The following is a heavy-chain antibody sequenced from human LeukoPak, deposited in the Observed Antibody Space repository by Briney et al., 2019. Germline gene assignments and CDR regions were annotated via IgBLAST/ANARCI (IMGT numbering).Heavy chain of an antibody. CDR1: AFTFSTYA. CDR2: IASETYGGTA. V-gene: IGHV3-49*04. J-gene: IGHJ4*02. Sequence: GGSLRLSCAASAFTFSTYAMSWVRQAPGKGLEWVGFIASETYGGTAEYAASVKGRFTISRDDSKSIAYLQMNSLKTEDTAVYYCTRDQTPYYWGQGTLVTVSS. CDR3: TRDQTPYY.